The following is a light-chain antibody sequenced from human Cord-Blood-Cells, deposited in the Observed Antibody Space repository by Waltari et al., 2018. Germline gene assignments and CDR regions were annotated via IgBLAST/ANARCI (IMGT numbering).Light chain of an antibody. Sequence: SYELTQPPSVSVSPGQTASITCSGDKLGDKYACWYQQKPGQAPVLGIYQESKRPSGSPGRFSGSNSGNTATLTISGTQAMDEADYYCQAWDSSTYVFGTGTKVTVL. CDR2: QES. CDR1: KLGDKY. V-gene: IGLV3-1*01. J-gene: IGLJ1*01. CDR3: QAWDSSTYV.